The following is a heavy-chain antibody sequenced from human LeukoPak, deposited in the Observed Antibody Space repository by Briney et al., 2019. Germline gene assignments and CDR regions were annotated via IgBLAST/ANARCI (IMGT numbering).Heavy chain of an antibody. Sequence: ASVKVSCKASGYTFTSYAMNWVRQAPGQGLGWMGWINTDTKNPTYAQGFTGRFVFSLDTSVSTAYLQISSLKAEDTAVYYCARGVGGYCSGGSCYLGYWGQGTLVTVSS. D-gene: IGHD2-15*01. V-gene: IGHV7-4-1*02. CDR2: INTDTKNP. J-gene: IGHJ4*02. CDR3: ARGVGGYCSGGSCYLGY. CDR1: GYTFTSYA.